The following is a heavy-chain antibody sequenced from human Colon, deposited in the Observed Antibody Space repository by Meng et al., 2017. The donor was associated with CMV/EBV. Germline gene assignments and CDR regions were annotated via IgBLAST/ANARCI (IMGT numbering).Heavy chain of an antibody. CDR1: GYSFTSYW. D-gene: IGHD3-10*01. V-gene: IGHV5-51*01. Sequence: GESLKISCKGSGYSFTSYWIGWVRQMPGKGLEWMGIIYPGDSDTRYSPSFQGRVTISADKSISTAYLQWSSLKASDTAMYYCARHDRYYGSGSFLSGSDYWGQGTLVTVSS. CDR3: ARHDRYYGSGSFLSGSDY. J-gene: IGHJ4*02. CDR2: IYPGDSDT.